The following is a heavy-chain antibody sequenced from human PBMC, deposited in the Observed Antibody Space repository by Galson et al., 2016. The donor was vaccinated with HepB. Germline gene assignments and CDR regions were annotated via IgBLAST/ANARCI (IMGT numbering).Heavy chain of an antibody. CDR3: ARDRRHNYAFFDS. Sequence: SLRLSCAASGFNFSTFTVNWVRQVPGKGLEWVSSISSSSLYIYYADSLRGRFTVSRDNSKNSLFLQMNSLRDEDTAVYYCARDRRHNYAFFDSWGQGTPITVSS. D-gene: IGHD3-16*01. V-gene: IGHV3-21*06. CDR1: GFNFSTFT. CDR2: ISSSSLYI. J-gene: IGHJ4*02.